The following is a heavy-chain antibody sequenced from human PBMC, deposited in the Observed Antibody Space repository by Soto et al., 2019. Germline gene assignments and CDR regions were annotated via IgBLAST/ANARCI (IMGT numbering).Heavy chain of an antibody. J-gene: IGHJ5*02. CDR2: VYPGDSDT. D-gene: IGHD4-4*01. CDR1: GYSFTNYW. Sequence: GESLKISCKASGYSFTNYWIGWVRQKPGEGLEWMGIVYPGDSDTRYSPSSKGRVTISADKSTSTAYLQWSRLKASDTAMYYCARFSEFEDYISWFDPWGQGTLVTV. CDR3: ARFSEFEDYISWFDP. V-gene: IGHV5-51*01.